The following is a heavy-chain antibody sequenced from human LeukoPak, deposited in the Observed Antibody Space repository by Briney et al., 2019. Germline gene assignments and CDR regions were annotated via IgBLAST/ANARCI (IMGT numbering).Heavy chain of an antibody. D-gene: IGHD3-16*02. V-gene: IGHV4-4*09. Sequence: PSETLSLTCTVSGGSISSYYWSWIRQPPGKGLEWIGYIYTSGSTNYNPSLKSRVTISVDTSKNQFSLKLSSVTAADTAVYYCARLGAYYDYVWGSYRHARAFDYWGQGTLVTVSS. CDR2: IYTSGST. CDR1: GGSISSYY. CDR3: ARLGAYYDYVWGSYRHARAFDY. J-gene: IGHJ4*02.